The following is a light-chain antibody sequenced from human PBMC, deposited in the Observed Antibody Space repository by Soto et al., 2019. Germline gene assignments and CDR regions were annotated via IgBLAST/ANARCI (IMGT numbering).Light chain of an antibody. CDR3: QEYYSYPLT. CDR2: GAS. Sequence: EIVMTQSPASLSASPGERITLSCKASQSIANNLAWHRQKPGQAPRLLMYGASTRAADIPARFSGSGSGTEFSLTISSLQSEDFTTYYCQEYYSYPLTFGGGTKVDI. CDR1: QSIANN. J-gene: IGKJ4*01. V-gene: IGKV3-15*01.